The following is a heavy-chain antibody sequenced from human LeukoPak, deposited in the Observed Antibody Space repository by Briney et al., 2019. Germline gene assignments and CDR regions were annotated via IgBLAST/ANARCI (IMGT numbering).Heavy chain of an antibody. CDR3: ANEIRPNDY. Sequence: GGSLRLSCATSDFDFTSHAMTWVRQAPGKGLDWVSAISISGTKTYYGDSVKGRFIISRDNSKNTLYLQMNSLRVEDTAIYYCANEIRPNDYWGRGTLVTVAS. J-gene: IGHJ4*02. CDR1: DFDFTSHA. D-gene: IGHD4-17*01. CDR2: ISISGTKT. V-gene: IGHV3-23*01.